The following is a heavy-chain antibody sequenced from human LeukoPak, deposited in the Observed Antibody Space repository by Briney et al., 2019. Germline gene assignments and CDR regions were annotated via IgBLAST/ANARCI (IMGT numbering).Heavy chain of an antibody. V-gene: IGHV4-59*01. J-gene: IGHJ6*03. CDR1: GGSINSYY. CDR3: ARQSGYYYYYYYMDV. Sequence: SETLSLTCTVSGGSINSYYWSWIRQPPGKGLEWIGYIYYSGSTNYNPSLKSRVTISVDTSKNQFSLQLSSVTAADTAVYYCARQSGYYYYYYYMDVWGKGTTVTISS. CDR2: IYYSGST. D-gene: IGHD3-22*01.